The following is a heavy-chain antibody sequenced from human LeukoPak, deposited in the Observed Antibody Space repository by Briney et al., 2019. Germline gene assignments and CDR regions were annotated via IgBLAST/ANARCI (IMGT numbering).Heavy chain of an antibody. J-gene: IGHJ4*02. V-gene: IGHV3-49*03. CDR2: IRSKAYGGTT. D-gene: IGHD6-13*01. Sequence: GGSLRLSCTASGFTFGDYAMSWFRQAPGKGLEWVGFIRSKAYGGTTEYAASVKGRFTISRDDSKSIAYLQMNSLKTEDTAVYYCTRDRSSSWRDYFDYWGQGTLVTVSS. CDR1: GFTFGDYA. CDR3: TRDRSSSWRDYFDY.